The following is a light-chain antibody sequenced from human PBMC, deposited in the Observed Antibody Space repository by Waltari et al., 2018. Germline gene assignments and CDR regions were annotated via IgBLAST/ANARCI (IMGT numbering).Light chain of an antibody. V-gene: IGKV3-20*01. CDR1: QSVGSIY. CDR3: QVYGGSPLYT. J-gene: IGKJ2*01. CDR2: GTS. Sequence: ESVLAQSPGTLSLSPGERATLPCRASQSVGSIYLAWYHQRPGQPPRVLVYGTSGRATGIPDRFSGSRSGSDVTLTIDRLEPGDVAVYFCQVYGGSPLYTFGQGTRLEIK.